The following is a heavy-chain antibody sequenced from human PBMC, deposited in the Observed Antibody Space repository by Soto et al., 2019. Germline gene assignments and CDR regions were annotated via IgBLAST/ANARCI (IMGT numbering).Heavy chain of an antibody. J-gene: IGHJ4*02. CDR2: ISYDGSDR. Sequence: GGSLRLSCAASGFSFSSYGMYWVRQAPGKGLEWVAVISYDGSDRYYADSVKGRFTISRDNSKNTLYLQMNSLRAEDTAIYYCAKVQITMVRGVIEGPGWWAQGT. CDR1: GFSFSSYG. D-gene: IGHD3-10*01. CDR3: AKVQITMVRGVIEGPGW. V-gene: IGHV3-30*18.